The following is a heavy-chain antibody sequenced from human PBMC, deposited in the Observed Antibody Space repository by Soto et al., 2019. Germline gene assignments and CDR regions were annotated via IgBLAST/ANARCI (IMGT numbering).Heavy chain of an antibody. Sequence: TSETLSLTCTVSGGSISSYYWGWIRQPPGKGLEWIGSIYYSGSTYYNPSLKSRVTISVYTSKNQFPLKLSSVTVADTAVYYWASRLYYYDRSGYKRHAFDTWGQGTMVTVSS. V-gene: IGHV4-39*01. CDR1: GGSISSYY. CDR3: ASRLYYYDRSGYKRHAFDT. D-gene: IGHD3-22*01. J-gene: IGHJ3*02. CDR2: IYYSGST.